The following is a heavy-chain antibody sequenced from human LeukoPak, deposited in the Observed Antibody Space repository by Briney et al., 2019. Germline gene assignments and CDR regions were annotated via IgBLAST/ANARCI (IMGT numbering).Heavy chain of an antibody. V-gene: IGHV4-30-4*01. CDR3: ARGITRRRTFDI. J-gene: IGHJ3*02. CDR1: GGSINSGDYY. CDR2: IYYSGST. Sequence: SQTLSLTCTVSGGSINSGDYYWNWIRQPPGKGLEWIGYIYYSGSTYYNPFLKSRVTISVDTSKNQFSLKMSSVTAAETAVYYCARGITRRRTFDIWGQGTMVTVSS. D-gene: IGHD3-10*01.